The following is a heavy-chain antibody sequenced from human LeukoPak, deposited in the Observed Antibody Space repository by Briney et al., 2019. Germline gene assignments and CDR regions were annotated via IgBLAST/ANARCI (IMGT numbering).Heavy chain of an antibody. Sequence: SVKVSCKASGGTFSSYAISWVRQAPGQGLEWMGGIIPNFGTANYAQKFQGRVTITADESTSTAYMELSSLRSEDTAVYYCASTSSMYYDILTGHYGMDVWGQGSTVTVSS. J-gene: IGHJ6*02. D-gene: IGHD3-9*01. CDR1: GGTFSSYA. V-gene: IGHV1-69*01. CDR3: ASTSSMYYDILTGHYGMDV. CDR2: IIPNFGTA.